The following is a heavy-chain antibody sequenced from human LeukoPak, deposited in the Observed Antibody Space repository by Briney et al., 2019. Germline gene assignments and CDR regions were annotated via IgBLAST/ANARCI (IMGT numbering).Heavy chain of an antibody. D-gene: IGHD3-3*01. J-gene: IGHJ6*03. CDR1: GYTFTSYG. CDR2: ISAYNGNT. V-gene: IGHV1-18*01. Sequence: ASVKVSCKASGYTFTSYGISWVGQAPGQGLEWMGWISAYNGNTNYAQKLQGRVTMTTDTSTSTAYMELRSLRPDDTAVYYCARYDFWSGLPPCYMDVWGKGTTVTVSS. CDR3: ARYDFWSGLPPCYMDV.